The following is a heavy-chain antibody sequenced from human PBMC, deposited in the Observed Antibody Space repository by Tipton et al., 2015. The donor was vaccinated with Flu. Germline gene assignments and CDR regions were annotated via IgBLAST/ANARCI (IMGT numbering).Heavy chain of an antibody. D-gene: IGHD4-11*01. CDR3: ARRDYSNYVSEPQNWFDP. J-gene: IGHJ5*02. CDR1: GDSVRSSNYY. CDR2: TFHSGNT. Sequence: QLVQSGPEVKPSETLSLTCGVSGDSVRSSNYYWGWIRQPPGKGLEWIGNTFHSGNTYLNPSLKSRVTISIDTSKNQFSLKLSSVTAADTAVYYCARRDYSNYVSEPQNWFDPWGQGALVTVSS. V-gene: IGHV4-39*07.